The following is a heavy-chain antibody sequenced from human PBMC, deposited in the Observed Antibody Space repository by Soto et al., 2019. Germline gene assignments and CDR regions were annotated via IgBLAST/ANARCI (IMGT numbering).Heavy chain of an antibody. CDR1: GGSFSGYY. Sequence: SETLSLTCAVYGGSFSGYYWSWIRQPPGKGLEWIGEINHSGSTNYNPSLKSRVTISVDTSKNQFSLKLSSVTAADTAVYYCARGTLYDSSGYYDYWGQGTLVTSPQ. D-gene: IGHD3-22*01. CDR3: ARGTLYDSSGYYDY. CDR2: INHSGST. J-gene: IGHJ4*02. V-gene: IGHV4-34*01.